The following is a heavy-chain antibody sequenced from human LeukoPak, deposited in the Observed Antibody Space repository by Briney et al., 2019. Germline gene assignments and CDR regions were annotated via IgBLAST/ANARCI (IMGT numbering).Heavy chain of an antibody. CDR2: IYYSGST. CDR1: GGSFSGYY. V-gene: IGHV4-59*08. J-gene: IGHJ6*02. CDR3: ARHAYYDFWSGYYSSYYYYYGMDV. Sequence: PSETLSLTCAVYGGSFSGYYWSWIRQPPGKGLEWIGYIYYSGSTNYNPSLKSRVTISVDTSKNQFSLKLSSVTAADTAVYYCARHAYYDFWSGYYSSYYYYYGMDVWGQGTTVTVSS. D-gene: IGHD3-3*01.